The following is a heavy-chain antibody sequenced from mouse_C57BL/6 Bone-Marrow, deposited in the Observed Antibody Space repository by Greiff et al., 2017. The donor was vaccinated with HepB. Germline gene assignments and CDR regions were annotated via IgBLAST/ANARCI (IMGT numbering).Heavy chain of an antibody. CDR2: ISDGGSYT. Sequence: EVQLVESGGGLVKPGGSLKLSCAASGFTFSSYAMSWVRQTPEKRLEWVATISDGGSYTYYPDNVKGRFTISRDNAKNNLYLQMSHLKSEDTAMYYCARDDDYVLYWGQGTLVTVSA. CDR1: GFTFSSYA. J-gene: IGHJ3*01. D-gene: IGHD2-4*01. V-gene: IGHV5-4*01. CDR3: ARDDDYVLY.